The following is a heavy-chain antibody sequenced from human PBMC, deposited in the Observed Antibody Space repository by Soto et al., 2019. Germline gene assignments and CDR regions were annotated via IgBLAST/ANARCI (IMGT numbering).Heavy chain of an antibody. Sequence: QPGGSMRLSCAASGFTFSSYAMSWVRQAPGKGLEWVSAISGSGGSTYYADSVKGRFTISRDNSKNTLYLQMNSLRAEDTAVYYSAKGSGSYGPFDYWGQGTLVTVSS. J-gene: IGHJ4*02. D-gene: IGHD1-26*01. V-gene: IGHV3-23*01. CDR3: AKGSGSYGPFDY. CDR1: GFTFSSYA. CDR2: ISGSGGST.